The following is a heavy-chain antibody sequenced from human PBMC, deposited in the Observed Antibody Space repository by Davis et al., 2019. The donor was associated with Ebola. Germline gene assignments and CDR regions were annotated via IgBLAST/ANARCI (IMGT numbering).Heavy chain of an antibody. CDR1: GYTFTNYG. CDR2: INPHNGNT. J-gene: IGHJ4*02. V-gene: IGHV1-18*04. D-gene: IGHD1-26*01. Sequence: ASVKVSCKASGYTFTNYGITWVRQAPGQGLEWVGWINPHNGNTNYAQNVQGRVTMTTDTSTSTAYMELRSLRSDDTAVYYCATGGLWELNYWGQGTLVTVSS. CDR3: ATGGLWELNY.